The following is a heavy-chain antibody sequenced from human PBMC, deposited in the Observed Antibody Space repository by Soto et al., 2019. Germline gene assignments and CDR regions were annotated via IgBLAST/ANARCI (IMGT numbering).Heavy chain of an antibody. J-gene: IGHJ5*02. Sequence: SETLSLTCTVSGGSISSYYWSWIRQPPGKGLEWIGYIYYSGSTNYNPSLKSRVTISVDTSKNQFSLKLSSVTAADTAVYYCARQRYCSGGSCSPWDWFDPWGQGTLVTVSS. V-gene: IGHV4-59*08. CDR3: ARQRYCSGGSCSPWDWFDP. D-gene: IGHD2-15*01. CDR2: IYYSGST. CDR1: GGSISSYY.